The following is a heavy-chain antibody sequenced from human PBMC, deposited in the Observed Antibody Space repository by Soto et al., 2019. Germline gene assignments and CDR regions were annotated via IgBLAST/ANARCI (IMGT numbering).Heavy chain of an antibody. CDR3: VRDLDSVYGMDV. CDR1: GGSVRSGRYY. CDR2: IYYSGST. Sequence: SDTLSLTCTVSGGSVRSGRYYWSWIRQPPGKGLEWIGYIYYSGSTNYNPSLKSRVTISVDTSKNQLSLKLSSVTAADTAVYYCVRDLDSVYGMDVWGQGTTVTVSS. D-gene: IGHD2-21*01. V-gene: IGHV4-61*01. J-gene: IGHJ6*02.